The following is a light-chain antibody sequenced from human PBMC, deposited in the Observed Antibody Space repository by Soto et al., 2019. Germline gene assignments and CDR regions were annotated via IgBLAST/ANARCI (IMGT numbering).Light chain of an antibody. Sequence: QSALTQPASVSGSPGQSITISCTGTSSDVCAYNYVSWYRQHPGKAPKLMIYEVTNRPSGVSNRLSGSKSGSTASLTISGLQAEDEADYYRSSYTSSSTLVFGGGPKLTVL. V-gene: IGLV2-14*01. CDR2: EVT. CDR1: SSDVCAYNY. J-gene: IGLJ3*02. CDR3: SSYTSSSTLV.